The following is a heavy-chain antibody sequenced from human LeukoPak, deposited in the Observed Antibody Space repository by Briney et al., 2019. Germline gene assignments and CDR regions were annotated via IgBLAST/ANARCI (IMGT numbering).Heavy chain of an antibody. CDR2: IYYSGRN. CDR3: ASYYDSCGYYYATYYYFDP. CDR1: GGSISSRNYY. V-gene: IGHV4-39*01. D-gene: IGHD3-22*01. J-gene: IGHJ2*01. Sequence: SETLSLTCTVSGGSISSRNYYWGWVRQPLGKGMEWVGSIYYSGRNYYNPSLKSRVTISVNTSKNQFSLKLSSVTAADTAVYFCASYYDSCGYYYATYYYFDPRGRGTMVTVSS.